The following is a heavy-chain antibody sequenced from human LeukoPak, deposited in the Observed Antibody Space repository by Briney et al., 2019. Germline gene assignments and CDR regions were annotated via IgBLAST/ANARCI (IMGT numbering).Heavy chain of an antibody. D-gene: IGHD5-18*01. Sequence: SVKVSCKASGGTFSSHAISWVRQAPGQGLEWMGGIIPILGTANYAQKFQGRVTITADESTSTAYMELSSLRSEDTAVYYCATKRGYSYGSPHWGQGTLVTVSS. CDR3: ATKRGYSYGSPH. J-gene: IGHJ4*02. CDR2: IIPILGTA. CDR1: GGTFSSHA. V-gene: IGHV1-69*13.